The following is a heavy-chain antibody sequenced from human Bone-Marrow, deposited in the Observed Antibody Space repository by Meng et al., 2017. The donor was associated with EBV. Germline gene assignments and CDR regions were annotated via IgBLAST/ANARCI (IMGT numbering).Heavy chain of an antibody. J-gene: IGHJ4*02. CDR3: ARHGYNSGSALQYYFDF. Sequence: QLQLQESGPVLVKPSETLSLTCSVSGGSITSSSYYWGWIRQPPGKGLEWIGSIYYGGITYHTPSLKSRQTISVDTSKNQFSLKLSSVTAADTAVYYCARHGYNSGSALQYYFDFWGQGTLVTVSS. D-gene: IGHD6-19*01. CDR1: GGSITSSSYY. V-gene: IGHV4-39*01. CDR2: IYYGGIT.